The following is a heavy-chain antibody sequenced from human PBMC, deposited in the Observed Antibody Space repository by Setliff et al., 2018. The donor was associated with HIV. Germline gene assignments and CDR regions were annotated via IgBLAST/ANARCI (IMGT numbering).Heavy chain of an antibody. CDR2: ISSRSSTI. D-gene: IGHD3-3*01. CDR3: VRDRQLTFDF. CDR1: GFTFSGYS. V-gene: IGHV3-48*01. Sequence: GGSLRLSCAASGFTFSGYSMNWVRQAPGKGLEWVSYISSRSSTIYYADSVKGRFTISRDNAKNTLYLQMNNLRAEDTALYYCVRDRQLTFDFWGQGTVVTVSS. J-gene: IGHJ4*02.